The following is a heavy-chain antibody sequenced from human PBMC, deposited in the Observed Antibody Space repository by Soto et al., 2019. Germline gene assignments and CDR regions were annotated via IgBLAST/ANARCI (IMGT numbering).Heavy chain of an antibody. Sequence: QVQLVQSGAEVKKPGASVKVSCEASGYTFTGYYVHWVRQAPGLGLEWMGWINPNSGGTNYAQKFQGWITMTRDTSISTAYMELSRLRSDDTAVYYCARELTTVTMVRGVRGFDYWGQGTLVTVSS. D-gene: IGHD3-10*01. CDR1: GYTFTGYY. CDR3: ARELTTVTMVRGVRGFDY. V-gene: IGHV1-2*04. J-gene: IGHJ4*02. CDR2: INPNSGGT.